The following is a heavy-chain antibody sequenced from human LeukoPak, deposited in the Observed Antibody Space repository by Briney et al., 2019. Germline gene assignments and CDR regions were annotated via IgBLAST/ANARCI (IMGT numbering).Heavy chain of an antibody. Sequence: PGGSLRLSCAASGVTFSNYAMHWVRQAPGKGLEWMAIIWYDGSYKYYADSVKGRFTISRDNSKNTLYLQVNSLTAEDTAVYYCARGNSDAFDIWGHGTMVTVSS. V-gene: IGHV3-33*01. CDR1: GVTFSNYA. CDR2: IWYDGSYK. J-gene: IGHJ3*02. D-gene: IGHD4-23*01. CDR3: ARGNSDAFDI.